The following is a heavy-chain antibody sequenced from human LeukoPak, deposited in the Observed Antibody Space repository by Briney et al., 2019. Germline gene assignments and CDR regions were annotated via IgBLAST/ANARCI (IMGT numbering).Heavy chain of an antibody. CDR3: ARAYGSGSYGLSY. CDR1: GYTFTDYY. D-gene: IGHD3-10*01. Sequence: GASVKVSCKASGYTFTDYYMHWVRQAPGQGLEWMGWLNPNSSGTGYAQKFQGRVTMTRDTSINIAYMELSRLRSDDTAVYYCARAYGSGSYGLSYWGQGTLVIVSS. CDR2: LNPNSSGT. J-gene: IGHJ4*02. V-gene: IGHV1-2*02.